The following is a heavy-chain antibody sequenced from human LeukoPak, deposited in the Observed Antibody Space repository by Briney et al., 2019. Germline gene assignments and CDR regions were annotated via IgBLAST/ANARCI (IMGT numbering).Heavy chain of an antibody. CDR2: VYHNGET. CDR1: GYSITTNYY. Sequence: PSETLSLTCTVSGYSITTNYYWAWIRQSPGTGLEWIGSVYHNGETYYNPSLESRVIISVDTSKNEFSLRLTSVTAADTAVYYCVTPRSWELSDMAVWGKGTTVIVSS. J-gene: IGHJ6*03. D-gene: IGHD1-26*01. V-gene: IGHV4-38-2*02. CDR3: VTPRSWELSDMAV.